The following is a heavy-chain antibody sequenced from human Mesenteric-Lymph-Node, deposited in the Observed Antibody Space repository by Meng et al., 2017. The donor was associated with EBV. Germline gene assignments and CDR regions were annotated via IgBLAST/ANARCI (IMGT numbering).Heavy chain of an antibody. CDR3: ARSFAAAAKFDY. Sequence: VQSEPEVKNPGASVKVSCKASGYTFTTHGISWVRQAPGQGLEWMGWISPYNDNTNSAQKFQGRVTMTIDTSTRTAYLELRSLRADDTAMYYCARSFAAAAKFDYWGQGTLVTVSS. J-gene: IGHJ4*02. CDR1: GYTFTTHG. V-gene: IGHV1-18*01. D-gene: IGHD6-13*01. CDR2: ISPYNDNT.